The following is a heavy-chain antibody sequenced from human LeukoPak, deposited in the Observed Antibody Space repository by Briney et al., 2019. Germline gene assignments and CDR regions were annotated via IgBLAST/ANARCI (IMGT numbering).Heavy chain of an antibody. Sequence: GESLKISCKGSGYSFTSYWIGWVRQMPGKGLEWMGIIYPGDSDTRYSPSFQGQVTISADKSISTASPQWSSLKASDTAMYYCARHGYYGSGSYWSNLTPWGQGTLVTVSS. V-gene: IGHV5-51*01. CDR3: ARHGYYGSGSYWSNLTP. J-gene: IGHJ5*02. CDR1: GYSFTSYW. CDR2: IYPGDSDT. D-gene: IGHD3-10*01.